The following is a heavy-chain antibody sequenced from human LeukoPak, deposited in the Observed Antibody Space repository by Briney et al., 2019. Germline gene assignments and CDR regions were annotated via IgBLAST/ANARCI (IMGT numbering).Heavy chain of an antibody. V-gene: IGHV3-23*01. CDR2: ISGSGGST. Sequence: GGSLRLSCAASGFTFSSYAMSWVRQAPGKGLEWVLAISGSGGSTYYADSVKGRFTISRDNSKNTLYLQMNSLRAEDTAVCYCAKERDPVVVIAMGYFDYWGQGTLVTVSS. CDR1: GFTFSSYA. J-gene: IGHJ4*02. CDR3: AKERDPVVVIAMGYFDY. D-gene: IGHD2-21*01.